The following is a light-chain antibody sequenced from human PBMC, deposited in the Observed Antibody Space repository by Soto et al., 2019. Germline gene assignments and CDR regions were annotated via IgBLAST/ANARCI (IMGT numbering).Light chain of an antibody. V-gene: IGLV2-14*01. J-gene: IGLJ2*01. CDR2: EVS. CDR1: SSDVGGYNY. Sequence: QSVLTQPASVSGSPGQSITISCIGTSSDVGGYNYVSWYQQHPGKAPKLMIYEVSNRPSGVSNRFSGSKSGNKASLTISGLQAEDEADYYCSSYTSSSTLVFGGGTKVTV. CDR3: SSYTSSSTLV.